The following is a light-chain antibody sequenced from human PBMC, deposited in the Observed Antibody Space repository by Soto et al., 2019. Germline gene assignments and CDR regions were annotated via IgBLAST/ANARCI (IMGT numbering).Light chain of an antibody. CDR1: QGISSF. V-gene: IGKV1-9*01. J-gene: IGKJ5*01. Sequence: IQLTQSPSSLSASVGERVTITCRASQGISSFLAWYQQEPGKAPKLLISGATTLQSGVPSRFRGSGSGTNFTLTISSLQHEDFATYYCQQFKSYVSFGQGTRLEIK. CDR3: QQFKSYVS. CDR2: GAT.